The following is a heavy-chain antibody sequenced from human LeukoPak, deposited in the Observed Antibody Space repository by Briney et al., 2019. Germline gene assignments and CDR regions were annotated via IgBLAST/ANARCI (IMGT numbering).Heavy chain of an antibody. CDR3: ARDPFHDYGDPTDGY. D-gene: IGHD4-17*01. V-gene: IGHV4-59*01. J-gene: IGHJ4*02. CDR1: GGSISSYY. CDR2: IYYSGST. Sequence: PSETLSLTCTVSGGSISSYYWSWIRQPPGKGLEWIGYIYYSGSTNYNPSLKGRVTISVDTSKNQFSLKLSSVTAADTAVYYCARDPFHDYGDPTDGYWGQGTLVTVSS.